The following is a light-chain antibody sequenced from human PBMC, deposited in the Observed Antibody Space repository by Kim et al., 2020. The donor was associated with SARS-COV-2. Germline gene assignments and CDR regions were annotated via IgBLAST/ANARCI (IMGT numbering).Light chain of an antibody. V-gene: IGLV8-61*01. Sequence: QTVVTQEPSFSVSPGGTVTLTCGLSSGSVSTSYYPSWYQQTPGQAPRTLIYSTNTRSSGVPDRFSGSILGNKAALTITGAQADDESDYYCVLYMGSGIEGFGGRTQLTV. CDR1: SGSVSTSYY. CDR2: STN. J-gene: IGLJ3*02. CDR3: VLYMGSGIEG.